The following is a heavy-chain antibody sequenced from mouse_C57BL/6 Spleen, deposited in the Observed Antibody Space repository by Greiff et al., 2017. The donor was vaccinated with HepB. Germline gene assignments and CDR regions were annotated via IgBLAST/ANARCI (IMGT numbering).Heavy chain of an antibody. CDR1: GYSFSSSW. CDR2: IYPGDGDT. Sequence: QVHVKQSGPELVKPGASVKISCKASGYSFSSSWMNWVKQRPGKGLEWIGRIYPGDGDTNYNGKFKGKATLTADKSSSTAYMQLSSLTSEDSAVYFCARARFDYWGQGTTLTVSS. J-gene: IGHJ2*01. V-gene: IGHV1-82*01. CDR3: ARARFDY.